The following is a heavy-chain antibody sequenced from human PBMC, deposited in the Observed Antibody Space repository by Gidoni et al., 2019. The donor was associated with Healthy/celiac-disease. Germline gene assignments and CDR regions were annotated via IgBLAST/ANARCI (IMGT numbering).Heavy chain of an antibody. CDR2: IYYSGST. CDR1: GGSISSSSYY. V-gene: IGHV4-39*01. Sequence: QLQLQESGPGLVKPSETLSLTCTVSGGSISSSSYYWGWIRQPPGKGLEWIGSIYYSGSTYYNPSRKSRVTISVDTSKNQFSLKLSSVTAADTAVYYCARLGDYVVTWFDPWGQGTLVTVSS. CDR3: ARLGDYVVTWFDP. D-gene: IGHD3-16*01. J-gene: IGHJ5*02.